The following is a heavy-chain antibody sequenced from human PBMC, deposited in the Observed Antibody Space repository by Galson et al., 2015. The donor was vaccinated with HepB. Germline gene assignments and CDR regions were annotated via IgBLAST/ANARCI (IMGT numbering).Heavy chain of an antibody. CDR3: ARDSNPLYYDSSGYSDLDY. D-gene: IGHD3-22*01. V-gene: IGHV7-4-1*02. Sequence: SVKVSCKASGYTFTSYAMNWVRQAPGQGLEWMGWINTNTGNPTYAQGFTGRFVFSLDTSVSTAYLQISSLKAEDTAVYYCARDSNPLYYDSSGYSDLDYWGQGTLVTVSS. CDR1: GYTFTSYA. J-gene: IGHJ4*02. CDR2: INTNTGNP.